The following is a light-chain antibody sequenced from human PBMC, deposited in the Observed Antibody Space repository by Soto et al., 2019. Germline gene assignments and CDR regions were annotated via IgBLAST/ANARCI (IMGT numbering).Light chain of an antibody. CDR2: AAS. CDR3: QQYNSSPIT. J-gene: IGKJ5*01. V-gene: IGKV1-16*01. CDR1: QPIDKY. Sequence: DIQITQSPSSLSASVGDRVTITCRASQPIDKYLNWYQQKPGKSPHLLIYAASTLQSGVPSRFRGRRSGTEFTLTFSGLQPDDFETYYCQQYNSSPITFGQGTRLEIK.